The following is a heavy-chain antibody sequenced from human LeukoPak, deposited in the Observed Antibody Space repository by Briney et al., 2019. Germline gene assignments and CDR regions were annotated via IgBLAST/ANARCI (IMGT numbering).Heavy chain of an antibody. CDR2: INHSGST. J-gene: IGHJ4*02. CDR1: GGSFSGYY. V-gene: IGHV4-34*01. CDR3: ARVGDTVTTFFDY. Sequence: SETLSLTCAVYGGSFSGYYWSWIRQPPGKGLEWIGEINHSGSTNYNPSLKSRVTISVDTSKNQFSLKLSSVTAADTAVYYCARVGDTVTTFFDYWGQGTLVTVSS. D-gene: IGHD4-17*01.